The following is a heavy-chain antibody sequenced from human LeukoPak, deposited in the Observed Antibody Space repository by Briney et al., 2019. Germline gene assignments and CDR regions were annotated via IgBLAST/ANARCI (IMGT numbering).Heavy chain of an antibody. V-gene: IGHV3-20*04. CDR3: ARDDDDSSGYYSNYYYGMDV. CDR2: INWNGGST. D-gene: IGHD3-22*01. J-gene: IGHJ6*02. Sequence: GGSLRLSCAASGFTFDDYGMSWVRQAPGKGLEWVSGINWNGGSTGYAASVKGRFTISRDNAKNSLYLQMNSLRAEDTALYYCARDDDDSSGYYSNYYYGMDVWGQGTTVTVSS. CDR1: GFTFDDYG.